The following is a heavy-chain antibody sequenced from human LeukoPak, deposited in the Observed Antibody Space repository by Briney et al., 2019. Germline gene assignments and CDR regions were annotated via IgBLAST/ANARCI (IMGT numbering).Heavy chain of an antibody. V-gene: IGHV4-59*11. D-gene: IGHD4-17*01. Sequence: SETLSLTCSVSDDSFSTHYWTWIRHPPGKGLEWIGYICSIGSTNYNPSLKSRVTITVDTSKKQFSLKMTSVAAADTAVYYCARDPTTVTKGFDVWGQGTMVTVSS. CDR3: ARDPTTVTKGFDV. CDR2: ICSIGST. J-gene: IGHJ3*01. CDR1: DDSFSTHY.